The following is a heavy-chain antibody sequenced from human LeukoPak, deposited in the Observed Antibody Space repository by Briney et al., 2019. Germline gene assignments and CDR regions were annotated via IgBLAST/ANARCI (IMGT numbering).Heavy chain of an antibody. CDR2: ISGSAGSR. J-gene: IGHJ4*02. CDR1: GFTFSSYA. CDR3: AKGRVGAAHFDY. V-gene: IGHV3-23*01. D-gene: IGHD1-26*01. Sequence: PGASLRLCYAASGFTFSSYAMSWVRQAPGEGLEWVSAISGSAGSRYYAASVKGRITISRDNSKNTLYLQMNSLRAEDTAVYHCAKGRVGAAHFDYWGEGTLVTVSS.